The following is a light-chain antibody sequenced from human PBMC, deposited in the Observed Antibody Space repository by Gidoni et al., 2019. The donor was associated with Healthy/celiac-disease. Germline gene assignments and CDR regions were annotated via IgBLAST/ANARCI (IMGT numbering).Light chain of an antibody. CDR3: QQYGSSLFT. Sequence: EIVLTQSPGTLSWSPGERATLSCRASQSVSSSYLAWYQQKPVQAPRLLIYGASSRATGIPDRFSGSGSGTDFTLTISRLEPEDFAVYYCQQYGSSLFTFGPGTKVDIK. V-gene: IGKV3-20*01. CDR2: GAS. CDR1: QSVSSSY. J-gene: IGKJ3*01.